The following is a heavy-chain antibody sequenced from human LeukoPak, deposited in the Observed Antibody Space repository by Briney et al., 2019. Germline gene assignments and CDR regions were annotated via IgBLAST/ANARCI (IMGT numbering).Heavy chain of an antibody. CDR2: ISSSGSTI. V-gene: IGHV3-48*03. Sequence: GGSLRLSCAASGFTFSSYEMNWVRQAPGKGLEWVSYISSSGSTIYYADSVKGRFTISRDNAKISLYLQMNSLRAEDTAVYYCARGPINHYYHKGSDYWGQGTLVTVSS. J-gene: IGHJ4*02. D-gene: IGHD3-22*01. CDR3: ARGPINHYYHKGSDY. CDR1: GFTFSSYE.